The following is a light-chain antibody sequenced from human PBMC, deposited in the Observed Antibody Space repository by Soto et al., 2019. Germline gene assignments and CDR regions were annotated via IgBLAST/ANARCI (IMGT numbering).Light chain of an antibody. J-gene: IGKJ2*01. Sequence: EVVMTQSPATLSVSPGERATLSCRASQSVSRNLAWYQQRPGRAPRLLIYDASTRATNIPTRFSGSGSGTELGLTISGLQSEDFAVYYCQQYNHWPLYTLGKGTKLEIK. CDR1: QSVSRN. CDR2: DAS. V-gene: IGKV3-15*01. CDR3: QQYNHWPLYT.